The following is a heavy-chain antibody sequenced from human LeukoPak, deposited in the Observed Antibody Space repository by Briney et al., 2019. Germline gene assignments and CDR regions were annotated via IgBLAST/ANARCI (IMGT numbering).Heavy chain of an antibody. CDR2: INPNSGGT. Sequence: ASVKVSCKASGYTFTGDYMHWVRQAPGQGLEWMGWINPNSGGTNYAQKFQGRVTMTRDTSISTAYMELSRLRSDDTAVYYCARTYYYDSSGYYVDYFDYWGQGTLVTVSS. CDR1: GYTFTGDY. J-gene: IGHJ4*02. CDR3: ARTYYYDSSGYYVDYFDY. V-gene: IGHV1-2*02. D-gene: IGHD3-22*01.